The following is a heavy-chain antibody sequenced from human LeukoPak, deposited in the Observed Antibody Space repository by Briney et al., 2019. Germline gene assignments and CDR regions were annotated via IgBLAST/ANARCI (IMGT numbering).Heavy chain of an antibody. D-gene: IGHD1-26*01. CDR2: ISAYNGNT. Sequence: ASVKVSCKASGYTFTSSGISWVRQAPGQGLEWVGWISAYNGNTNYAQKLQGRVTMTTDTSTSTAYMELRSLRYDDTAVYYCARGIGTVGATTYRQDYWGQGTLVTVSS. CDR1: GYTFTSSG. V-gene: IGHV1-18*01. CDR3: ARGIGTVGATTYRQDY. J-gene: IGHJ4*02.